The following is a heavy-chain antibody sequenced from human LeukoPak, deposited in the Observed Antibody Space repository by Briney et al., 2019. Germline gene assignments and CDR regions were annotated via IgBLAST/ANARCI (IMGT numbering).Heavy chain of an antibody. CDR2: ISTCGSNK. CDR3: ARDATTAGGWVYMDV. J-gene: IGHJ6*03. CDR1: GFTLSSFE. V-gene: IGHV3-48*03. Sequence: QPAESLILPCSASGFTLSSFEMNWGRHSPGNGLDWLSQISTCGSNKYYENSGQGRFTISRDNAENSVYLQMRSLPAEDTGLYYCARDATTAGGWVYMDVWGKGTTVTISS. D-gene: IGHD6-13*01.